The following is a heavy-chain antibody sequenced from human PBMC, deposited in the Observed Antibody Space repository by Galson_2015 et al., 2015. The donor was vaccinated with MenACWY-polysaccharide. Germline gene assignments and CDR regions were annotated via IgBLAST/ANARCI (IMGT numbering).Heavy chain of an antibody. Sequence: SLRLSCAASGFTFSSYRMNWVRQAPGKGLEWVSYISSSSSTIYYADSVKGRFTISRDNAKNSLYLQMNSLRAEDTAVYYCARDLEVVVVPAADYWGQGTLVTVSS. V-gene: IGHV3-48*01. CDR3: ARDLEVVVVPAADY. CDR1: GFTFSSYR. D-gene: IGHD2-2*01. J-gene: IGHJ4*02. CDR2: ISSSSSTI.